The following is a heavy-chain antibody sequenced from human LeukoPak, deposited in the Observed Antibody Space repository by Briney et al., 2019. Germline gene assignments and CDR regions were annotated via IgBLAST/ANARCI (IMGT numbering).Heavy chain of an antibody. Sequence: GGSLRLSCVVSGFAVSSNYMSWVRQAPGKGLEWVSLIYSGGSAYYADSVKGRFTISGDNSKNTVYLQMSSLRAEDTAVYYRARVGFWSGYCFDYWGQGTLVTVSS. CDR2: IYSGGSA. J-gene: IGHJ4*02. CDR1: GFAVSSNY. V-gene: IGHV3-53*01. CDR3: ARVGFWSGYCFDY. D-gene: IGHD3-3*01.